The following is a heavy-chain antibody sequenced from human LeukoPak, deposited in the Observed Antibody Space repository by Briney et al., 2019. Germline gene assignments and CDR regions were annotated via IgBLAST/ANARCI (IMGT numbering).Heavy chain of an antibody. CDR1: GYTLTELS. Sequence: ASVKVSCKVSGYTLTELSMHRVRQAPGKGLEWMGGFDPEDGETIYAQKFQGRVTMTEDTSTDTAYMELSSLRSEDTAVYYCATAIEADRQYYYGMDVWGQGTTVTVSS. J-gene: IGHJ6*02. CDR3: ATAIEADRQYYYGMDV. V-gene: IGHV1-24*01. D-gene: IGHD6-13*01. CDR2: FDPEDGET.